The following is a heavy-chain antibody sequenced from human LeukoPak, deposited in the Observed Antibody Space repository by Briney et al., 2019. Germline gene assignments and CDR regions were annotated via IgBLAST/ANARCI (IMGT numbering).Heavy chain of an antibody. D-gene: IGHD2-15*01. Sequence: RGEPLKISCQASGYLFITYWVGWVRQKPGKGLEWMGVVYPGDSHTRYSPSFQAQASISADKSINTAYLQWSSLKASDTAMYYCVRLSGGSWGNTEHFQHWGQGTLAIVSS. V-gene: IGHV5-51*01. CDR3: VRLSGGSWGNTEHFQH. CDR1: GYLFITYW. CDR2: VYPGDSHT. J-gene: IGHJ1*01.